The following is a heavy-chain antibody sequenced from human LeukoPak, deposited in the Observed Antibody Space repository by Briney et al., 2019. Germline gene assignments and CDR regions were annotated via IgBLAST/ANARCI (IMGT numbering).Heavy chain of an antibody. Sequence: GGSLRLSCAVSGFTFSDYWVTWFRQTPGKGLEFVANINRDGSVKNYVDSVKGRFTISRDNAKNSLYLQMTSLRVDDTAIYYCARDPGFSSFDYWGQGTLVTVSS. D-gene: IGHD3-3*02. V-gene: IGHV3-7*01. CDR3: ARDPGFSSFDY. J-gene: IGHJ4*02. CDR1: GFTFSDYW. CDR2: INRDGSVK.